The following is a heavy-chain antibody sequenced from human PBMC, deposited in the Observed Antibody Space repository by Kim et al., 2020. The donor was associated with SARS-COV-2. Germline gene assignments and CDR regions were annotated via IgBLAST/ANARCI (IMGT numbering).Heavy chain of an antibody. V-gene: IGHV4-61*01. CDR2: IYYSGST. CDR1: GGSVSSGSYY. J-gene: IGHJ5*02. Sequence: SETLSLTCTVSGGSVSSGSYYWSWNRQPPGKGLEWIGYIYYSGSTNYNPSLKSRVTISVDTSKNQFSLKLSSVTAADTAVYYCARDQDPLQNWFDPWGQG. CDR3: ARDQDPLQNWFDP.